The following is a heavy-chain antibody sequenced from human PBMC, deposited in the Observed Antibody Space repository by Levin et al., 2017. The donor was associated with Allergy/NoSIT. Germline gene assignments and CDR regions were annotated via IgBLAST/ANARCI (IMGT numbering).Heavy chain of an antibody. V-gene: IGHV3-7*04. CDR3: ARNWRSAFDI. J-gene: IGHJ3*02. CDR1: GFAFSSYW. D-gene: IGHD2-8*02. Sequence: GESLKISCAASGFAFSSYWMSWVRQAPGEGLEWVANIKNDGTENFHVDSVRGRFTISRDTHSVYLYMTSLRGEDTAVYYCARNWRSAFDIWGQGTMVTVSS. CDR2: IKNDGTEN.